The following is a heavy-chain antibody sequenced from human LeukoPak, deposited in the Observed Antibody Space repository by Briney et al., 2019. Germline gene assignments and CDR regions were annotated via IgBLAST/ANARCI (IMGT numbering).Heavy chain of an antibody. V-gene: IGHV3-48*04. CDR1: GFTLSGYG. Sequence: GGSLRLSCAASGFTLSGYGINWVRQAPGKGLEWISYIGSDGTNRYYAGSVKGRFTISRDNAKNSLYLQMNSLTAADTAVYYCARAPTPYFTYYMEVWGKGTTVTVSS. CDR2: IGSDGTNR. D-gene: IGHD2-8*01. CDR3: ARAPTPYFTYYMEV. J-gene: IGHJ6*03.